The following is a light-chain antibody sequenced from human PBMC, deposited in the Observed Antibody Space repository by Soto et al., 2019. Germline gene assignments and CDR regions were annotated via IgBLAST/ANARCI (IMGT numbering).Light chain of an antibody. CDR2: VNT. CDR1: SSNIGAGYD. V-gene: IGLV1-40*01. CDR3: QSYDSSLSGWV. J-gene: IGLJ3*02. Sequence: QSVLTQPPSVSGAPGQRVTISCTGSSSNIGAGYDVHWYQQLPGTAPKLLIYVNTNRPSGVPDRFSGPKSGTSASLAITGLQAEDEADYYCQSYDSSLSGWVFGGGTQLTVL.